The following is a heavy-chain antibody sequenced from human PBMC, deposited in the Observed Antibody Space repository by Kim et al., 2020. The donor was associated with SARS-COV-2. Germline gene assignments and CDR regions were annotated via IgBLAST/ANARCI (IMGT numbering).Heavy chain of an antibody. J-gene: IGHJ1*01. CDR3: ARLPPLAYCGGDCYSSHEEAEYFQH. Sequence: GESLKISCKGSGYSFTSYWISWVRQMPGKGLEWMGRIDPSDSYTNYSPSFQGHVTISADKSISTAYLQWSSLKASDTAMYYCARLPPLAYCGGDCYSSHEEAEYFQHWGQGTLVTVSS. D-gene: IGHD2-21*02. CDR2: IDPSDSYT. CDR1: GYSFTSYW. V-gene: IGHV5-10-1*01.